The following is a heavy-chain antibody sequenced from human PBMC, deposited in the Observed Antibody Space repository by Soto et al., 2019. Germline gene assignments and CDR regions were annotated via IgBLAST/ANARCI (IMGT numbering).Heavy chain of an antibody. Sequence: ASVKVSCKGFGYSFMKYGINWVRQAPGQGLEWVGWISPYSGYTHSAQKFHGRLTLTTDTAASTAYMELRILRSADTALYYCAREASVLIPAAQPSRFDSWGQRTLVTVSS. CDR3: AREASVLIPAAQPSRFDS. CDR1: GYSFMKYG. CDR2: ISPYSGYT. V-gene: IGHV1-18*01. D-gene: IGHD2-2*01. J-gene: IGHJ4*02.